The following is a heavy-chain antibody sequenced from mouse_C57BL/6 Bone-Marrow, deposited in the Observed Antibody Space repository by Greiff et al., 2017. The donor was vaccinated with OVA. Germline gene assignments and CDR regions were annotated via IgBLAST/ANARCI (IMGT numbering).Heavy chain of an antibody. CDR3: TSHYYGSSPYYFDY. D-gene: IGHD1-1*01. V-gene: IGHV14-4*01. J-gene: IGHJ2*01. CDR1: GFNIKDDY. CDR2: IATENGDT. Sequence: EVMLVESGAELVRPGASVKLSCTASGFNIKDDYMHWVKQRPEQGLEWIGWIATENGDTEYASKFQGKATITADTSSNTAYLQLSSLTSEDTAFYYCTSHYYGSSPYYFDYWGQGTTLTVSS.